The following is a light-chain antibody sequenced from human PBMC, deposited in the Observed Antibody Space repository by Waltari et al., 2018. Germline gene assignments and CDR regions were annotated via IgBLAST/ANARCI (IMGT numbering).Light chain of an antibody. J-gene: IGLJ2*01. CDR1: SSDVGHYNR. Sequence: QSALTQPASVSGSPAQSITISRTGTSSDVGHYNRLSWYQQHPGKAPKLMIYAVSKRPSGVSDRFSGSKSGDMASLTISGLQPEDEAEYFCSSYAGSSKGVFGGGTKVTVL. V-gene: IGLV2-23*02. CDR2: AVS. CDR3: SSYAGSSKGV.